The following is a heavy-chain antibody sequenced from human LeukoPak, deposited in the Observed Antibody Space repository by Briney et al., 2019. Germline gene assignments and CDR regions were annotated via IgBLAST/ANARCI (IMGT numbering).Heavy chain of an antibody. CDR2: ISSSGSTI. D-gene: IGHD5-24*01. CDR1: GFTFSDYY. CDR3: AREMATMNDAFDI. V-gene: IGHV3-11*04. J-gene: IGHJ3*02. Sequence: NPGGSLRLSCAASGFTFSDYYMSWIRQAPGKGLEWVSYISSSGSTIYYADSVKGRFTISRDNAKNTLYLQMNSLRAEDTAVYYCAREMATMNDAFDIWGQGTMVTVSS.